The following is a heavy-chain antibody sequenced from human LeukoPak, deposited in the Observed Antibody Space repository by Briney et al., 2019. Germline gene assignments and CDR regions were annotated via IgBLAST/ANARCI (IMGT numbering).Heavy chain of an antibody. CDR2: IYSGGST. CDR3: ARVKQWLVRVGWFDP. V-gene: IGHV3-66*02. D-gene: IGHD6-19*01. Sequence: GGSLGLSCAASGFTVSSNYMSWVRQAPGKGLEWVSVIYSGGSTYYADSVKGRFTISRDNSKNTLYLQMNSLRAEDTAVYYCARVKQWLVRVGWFDPWGQGTLVTVSS. J-gene: IGHJ5*02. CDR1: GFTVSSNY.